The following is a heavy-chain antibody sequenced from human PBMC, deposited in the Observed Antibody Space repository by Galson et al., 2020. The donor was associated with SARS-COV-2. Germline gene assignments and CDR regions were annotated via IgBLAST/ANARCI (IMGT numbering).Heavy chain of an antibody. V-gene: IGHV4-4*02. D-gene: IGHD1-26*01. CDR1: GGSISSSNW. CDR3: AIADLYSNWFDP. J-gene: IGHJ5*02. Sequence: SETLSLTCAVSGGSISSSNWWSWVRQPPGKGLEWIGEIYHSGSTNYNPSLKSRVTISVDKSTNQFSLKLSSVTAADTAVYYCAIADLYSNWFDPWGQGTLVTVSS. CDR2: IYHSGST.